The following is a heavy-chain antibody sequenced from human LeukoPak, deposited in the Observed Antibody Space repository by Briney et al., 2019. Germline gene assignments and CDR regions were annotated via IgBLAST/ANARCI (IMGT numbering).Heavy chain of an antibody. V-gene: IGHV1-46*01. Sequence: ASVKVSCKASGYTFTSYDINWVRQATGQGLEGMGIINPSGGSTSYAQKFQGRVTMTRDTSTSTVYMELSSLRSEDTAVYYCARDSGDSSSWHYFDYWGQGTLVTVSS. CDR1: GYTFTSYD. J-gene: IGHJ4*02. CDR2: INPSGGST. D-gene: IGHD6-13*01. CDR3: ARDSGDSSSWHYFDY.